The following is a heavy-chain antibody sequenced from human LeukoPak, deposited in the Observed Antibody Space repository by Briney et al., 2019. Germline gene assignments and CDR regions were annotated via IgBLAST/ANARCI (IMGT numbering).Heavy chain of an antibody. J-gene: IGHJ4*02. Sequence: SETLSLTCAVYGGSFSGYYWSWIRQPPGKGLEWIGEINHSGSTNYNPSLKSRVTISVDTSKNRFSLKLSSVTAADTAVYYCVRRSYSSSLYYFDYWGQGTLVTVSS. D-gene: IGHD6-6*01. V-gene: IGHV4-34*01. CDR3: VRRSYSSSLYYFDY. CDR1: GGSFSGYY. CDR2: INHSGST.